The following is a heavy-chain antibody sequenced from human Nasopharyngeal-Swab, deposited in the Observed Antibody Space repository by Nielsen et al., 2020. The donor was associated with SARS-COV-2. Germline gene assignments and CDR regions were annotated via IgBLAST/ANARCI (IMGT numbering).Heavy chain of an antibody. V-gene: IGHV1-69*04. Sequence: SVKVSCKASGDTFNNYVFSWVRQAPGQGLEWIGRIIPMLGIANYAQKFQGRVTITADKSTSTAYMELSSLRSEDAAVYYCASCIVATAYGPSHYYYYAMDVWGQGTTVTVSS. CDR2: IIPMLGIA. J-gene: IGHJ6*02. D-gene: IGHD5-12*01. CDR1: GDTFNNYV. CDR3: ASCIVATAYGPSHYYYYAMDV.